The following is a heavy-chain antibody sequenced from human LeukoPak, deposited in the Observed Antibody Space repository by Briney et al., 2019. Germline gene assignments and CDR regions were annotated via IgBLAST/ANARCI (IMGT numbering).Heavy chain of an antibody. J-gene: IGHJ5*02. D-gene: IGHD6-19*01. CDR2: IYYSGST. CDR3: ARSTYNSGWYGWFDP. Sequence: SETLSLTCTVSGGSISSYYWSWIRQPPGKGLEWIGYIYYSGSTNYNPSLKSRVTISVDTSKNQFSLKLSSVTAADTAVYYCARSTYNSGWYGWFDPWGQGTLVTVSS. V-gene: IGHV4-59*01. CDR1: GGSISSYY.